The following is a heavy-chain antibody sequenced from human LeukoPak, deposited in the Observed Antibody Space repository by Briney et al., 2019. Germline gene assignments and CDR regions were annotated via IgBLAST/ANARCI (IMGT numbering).Heavy chain of an antibody. V-gene: IGHV4-4*02. CDR3: ARGSPVAGTRPFDY. CDR2: IYHSGST. J-gene: IGHJ4*02. D-gene: IGHD6-19*01. Sequence: SGTLSLTCAVSGGSISSSNWWSWVRQPPGKGLEWIGEIYHSGSTNYSPSLKSRVTISVDKSKNQFSLKLSSVTAADTAVYYCARGSPVAGTRPFDYWGQGTLVTVSS. CDR1: GGSISSSNW.